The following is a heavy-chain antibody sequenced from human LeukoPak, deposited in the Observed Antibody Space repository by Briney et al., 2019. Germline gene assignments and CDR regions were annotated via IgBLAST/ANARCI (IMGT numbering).Heavy chain of an antibody. D-gene: IGHD1-26*01. CDR3: AKYRVEWELPDY. CDR2: ISGSGGNT. CDR1: GFTFSSYG. V-gene: IGHV3-23*01. J-gene: IGHJ4*02. Sequence: PGGSLRLSCAASGFTFSSYGMSWVRQAPGKGLEWVSAISGSGGNTYYADSVKGRFTISRDNSKSTLYLQMNSLRAEDTAVYYCAKYRVEWELPDYWGQGTLVTVSS.